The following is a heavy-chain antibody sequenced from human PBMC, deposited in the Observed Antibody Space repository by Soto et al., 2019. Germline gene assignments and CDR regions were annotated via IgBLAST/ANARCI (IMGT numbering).Heavy chain of an antibody. J-gene: IGHJ4*02. Sequence: GGSLRLSCAASGFTFSSYGMHWVRQAPGKGLEWVAVIWYDGSNKYYADSVKGRFTISRDNSKNTLYLQMNSLGAEDTAVYYCARDPTEGYYFDYWGQGTLVTVSS. CDR2: IWYDGSNK. V-gene: IGHV3-33*08. CDR1: GFTFSSYG. CDR3: ARDPTEGYYFDY.